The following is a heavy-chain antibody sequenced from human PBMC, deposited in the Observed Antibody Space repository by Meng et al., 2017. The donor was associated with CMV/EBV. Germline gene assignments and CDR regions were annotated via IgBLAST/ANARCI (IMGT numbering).Heavy chain of an antibody. Sequence: GESLKISCAASGFTFSSYWMSWVRQAPGKGLEWVTNIKQDGSEKYYVDSVKGRFTISRDNAKNSLYLQMNSLRAEDTAVYYCARAPTYYYDSSGYYGLGFDYCGQGTLVTVSS. CDR2: IKQDGSEK. V-gene: IGHV3-7*01. J-gene: IGHJ4*02. CDR3: ARAPTYYYDSSGYYGLGFDY. D-gene: IGHD3-22*01. CDR1: GFTFSSYW.